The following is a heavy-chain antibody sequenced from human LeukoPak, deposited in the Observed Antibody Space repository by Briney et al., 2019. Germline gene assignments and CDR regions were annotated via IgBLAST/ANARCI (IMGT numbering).Heavy chain of an antibody. CDR1: GYTFTSYD. V-gene: IGHV1-8*01. Sequence: GALVKVSCKASGYTFTSYDINWVRQATGQGLEWMGWMNPNSGNTGYAQKFQGRVTMTRNTSISTAYMELSSLRSEDTAVYYCARGRYYDSSGSTTFDYWGQGTLVTVSS. CDR2: MNPNSGNT. D-gene: IGHD3-22*01. J-gene: IGHJ4*02. CDR3: ARGRYYDSSGSTTFDY.